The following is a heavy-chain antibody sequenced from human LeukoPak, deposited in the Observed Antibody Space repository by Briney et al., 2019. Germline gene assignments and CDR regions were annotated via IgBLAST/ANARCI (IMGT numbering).Heavy chain of an antibody. D-gene: IGHD3-9*01. CDR3: AAASDILTGYPFGY. V-gene: IGHV4-59*02. J-gene: IGHJ4*02. CDR2: IYYSGSP. CDR1: GGSVSNYY. Sequence: SETLSLTCTVSGGSVSNYYWSWLRQPPGKALEWIGCIYYSGSPNYNPSLKSRVTISIDTSKNQFSLRLSSVTAADTAVYYCAAASDILTGYPFGYWGQGTLVTVSS.